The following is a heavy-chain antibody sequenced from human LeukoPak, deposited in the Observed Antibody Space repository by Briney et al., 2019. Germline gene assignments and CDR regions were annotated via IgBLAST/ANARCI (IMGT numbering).Heavy chain of an antibody. D-gene: IGHD3-10*02. CDR3: AELGITMIGGV. Sequence: GGSLRLSCAASGFTFSRYWMNWVRQAPGKGLEWVANINQDGSEKYSVDSVRGRFTISRDNAKNSLYLQMSSLRAEDTAVYYCAELGITMIGGVWGKGTTVTISS. J-gene: IGHJ6*04. V-gene: IGHV3-7*01. CDR1: GFTFSRYW. CDR2: INQDGSEK.